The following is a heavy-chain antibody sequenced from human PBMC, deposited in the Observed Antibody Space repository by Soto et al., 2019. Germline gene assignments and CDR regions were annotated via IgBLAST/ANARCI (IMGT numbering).Heavy chain of an antibody. J-gene: IGHJ4*02. Sequence: GESLKISCKGSGYSFTGYWIGWVRQMPGKGLEWMGIIFPRNSDTRYSPSFQGQVTISADKSIDTAYLQWSSLKASDTAMYYCARRPPSAGTDYWGQGTLVTVSS. V-gene: IGHV5-51*01. CDR3: ARRPPSAGTDY. CDR2: IFPRNSDT. D-gene: IGHD6-13*01. CDR1: GYSFTGYW.